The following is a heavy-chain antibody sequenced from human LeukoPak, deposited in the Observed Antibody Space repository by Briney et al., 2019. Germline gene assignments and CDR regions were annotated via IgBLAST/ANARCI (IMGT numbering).Heavy chain of an antibody. CDR2: IYSSGSI. CDR1: GGSISDYY. Sequence: SETLSLTCTVSGGSISDYYWSWIRQSPGKGLEWMGNIYSSGSIDYNPSHKSRVTISVDTSMNQFSLKLSSVTAADTAVYYCARRAAAYNWFDPWGQGTLVTVSP. J-gene: IGHJ5*02. CDR3: ARRAAAYNWFDP. V-gene: IGHV4-4*09. D-gene: IGHD6-13*01.